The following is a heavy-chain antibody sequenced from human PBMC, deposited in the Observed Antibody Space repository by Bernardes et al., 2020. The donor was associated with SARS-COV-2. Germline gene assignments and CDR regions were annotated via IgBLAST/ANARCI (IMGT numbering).Heavy chain of an antibody. CDR2: VNSDGSRI. V-gene: IGHV3-74*03. CDR1: GFTVSVYW. Sequence: GGSLRLSCAASGFTVSVYWMHWVRQAPGKGLVWVARVNSDGSRITYADSVKGRFTISRDNAKNTLYLQMNSLRAEDTAVYYCAREEGHVLGLSYHYYGMDVWGQGTTVTVSS. CDR3: AREEGHVLGLSYHYYGMDV. J-gene: IGHJ6*02. D-gene: IGHD1-26*01.